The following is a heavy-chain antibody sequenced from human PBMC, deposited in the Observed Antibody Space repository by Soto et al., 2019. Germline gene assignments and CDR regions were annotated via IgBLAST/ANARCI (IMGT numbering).Heavy chain of an antibody. CDR1: GFTFSSYA. CDR3: ASQLGIGGYFDY. D-gene: IGHD7-27*01. CDR2: ISGSGGST. Sequence: GGSLRLSFAASGFTFSSYAMSWVRQAPGKGLEWVSAISGSGGSTYYADSVKGRFTISRDNSKNTLYLQMNSLRAEDTAVYYCASQLGIGGYFDYWGQGTLVTVSS. J-gene: IGHJ4*02. V-gene: IGHV3-23*01.